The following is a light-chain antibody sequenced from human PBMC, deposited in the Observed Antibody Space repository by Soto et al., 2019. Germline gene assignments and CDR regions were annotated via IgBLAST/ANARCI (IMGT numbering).Light chain of an antibody. CDR1: QNINNY. J-gene: IGKJ5*01. Sequence: DIQMTQSPSSLSASVGDRFTIXXQASQNINNYLNWYQQKPGRAPHXLIYDASNLEAGVPSRFRGSGSGTDFTFTISRLQPEDIATYYCQQYENLPTFGQGTRLEIK. CDR2: DAS. CDR3: QQYENLPT. V-gene: IGKV1-33*01.